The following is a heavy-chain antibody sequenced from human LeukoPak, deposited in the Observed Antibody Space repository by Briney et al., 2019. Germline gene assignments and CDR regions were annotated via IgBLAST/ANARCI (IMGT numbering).Heavy chain of an antibody. CDR2: ISASNGNT. V-gene: IGHV1-18*01. CDR3: ARDEARYSSGYYPNWFDP. CDR1: GFTFTSYG. J-gene: IGHJ5*02. Sequence: ASVKVSCKASGFTFTSYGFSWVRQAPGQGLEWMGWISASNGNTNYAQKFQGRVTMTADTSTSTAYMELRSLRSDDTAVYYCARDEARYSSGYYPNWFDPWGQGTLVTVSS. D-gene: IGHD3-22*01.